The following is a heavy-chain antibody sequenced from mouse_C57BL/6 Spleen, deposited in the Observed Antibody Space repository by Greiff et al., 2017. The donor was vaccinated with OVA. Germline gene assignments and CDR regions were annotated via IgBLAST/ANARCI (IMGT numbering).Heavy chain of an antibody. J-gene: IGHJ2*01. CDR1: GFTFSSYG. CDR3: ARSSTLDY. Sequence: EVQLVESGGDLVKPGGSLKLSCAASGFTFSSYGMSWVRQTPDKRLEWVATISSGGSYTYYPDSVKGRFTISRDNAKNTLYLQMSSLKSEDTAMYYCARSSTLDYWGQGTTLTVSS. CDR2: ISSGGSYT. V-gene: IGHV5-6*01. D-gene: IGHD1-1*01.